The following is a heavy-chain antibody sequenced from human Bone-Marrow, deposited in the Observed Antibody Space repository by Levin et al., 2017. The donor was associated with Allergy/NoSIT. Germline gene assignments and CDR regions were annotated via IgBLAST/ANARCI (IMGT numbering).Heavy chain of an antibody. CDR2: ISYDGSKK. Sequence: GGSLRLSCTAFGFRLSSQGMHWVRQAPGKGLEWVALISYDGSKKIYADSVKGRFTISRDNSKNMVFLEMTSLTPEDTAVYYCAKNRGEAVAGPYWFDAWGQGALVTVSS. D-gene: IGHD6-19*01. CDR1: GFRLSSQG. V-gene: IGHV3-30*18. CDR3: AKNRGEAVAGPYWFDA. J-gene: IGHJ5*02.